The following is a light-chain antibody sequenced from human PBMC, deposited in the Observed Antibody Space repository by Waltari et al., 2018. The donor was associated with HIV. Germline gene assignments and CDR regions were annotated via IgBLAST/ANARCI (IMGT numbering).Light chain of an antibody. CDR3: AAWDENLNGL. Sequence: QSVLTQPPSASGTPGQRVTISCSGSSSNIGTNTVHWNQHLPGSAPKLLIYSHNQRPSGVPDRFSASKSGTSASLAISGLRSEDEAEYYCAAWDENLNGLFGGGTKLTVL. V-gene: IGLV1-44*01. CDR2: SHN. CDR1: SSNIGTNT. J-gene: IGLJ3*02.